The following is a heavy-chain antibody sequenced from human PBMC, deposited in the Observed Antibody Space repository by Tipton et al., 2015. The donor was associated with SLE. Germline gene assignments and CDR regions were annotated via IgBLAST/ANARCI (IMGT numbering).Heavy chain of an antibody. D-gene: IGHD2-2*01. J-gene: IGHJ4*02. CDR2: ISSSSSTI. V-gene: IGHV3-48*01. Sequence: VQLVQSGGGLVQPGGSLRLSCAASGFTFSSYSMNWVRQAPGKGLEWVSYISSSSSTIYYADSVKGRFTISRDNAKNSLHLQMNSLRVEDTAVYYCATSSPLPDYWGQGTLVTVSS. CDR3: ATSSPLPDY. CDR1: GFTFSSYS.